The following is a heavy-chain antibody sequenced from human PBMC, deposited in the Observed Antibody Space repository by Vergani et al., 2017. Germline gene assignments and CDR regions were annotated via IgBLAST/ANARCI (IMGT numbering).Heavy chain of an antibody. Sequence: QLQLQESGSGLVKPSQTLSLTCAVSGGSISSGGYSWSWIRQPPGKGLEWIGYIYHSGSTYYNPSLKSRVTISVDRSKNQFSLKLSSVTAADTAVYYCARALRFFSPSHWFDPWGQGTLVTVSS. V-gene: IGHV4-30-2*01. CDR3: ARALRFFSPSHWFDP. J-gene: IGHJ5*02. CDR1: GGSISSGGYS. CDR2: IYHSGST. D-gene: IGHD3-3*01.